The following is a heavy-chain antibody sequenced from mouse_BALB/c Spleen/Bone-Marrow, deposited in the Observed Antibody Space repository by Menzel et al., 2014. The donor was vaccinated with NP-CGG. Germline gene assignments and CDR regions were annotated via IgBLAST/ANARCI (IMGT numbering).Heavy chain of an antibody. CDR3: ARFPMDY. CDR2: IRNKAYGYTT. J-gene: IGHJ4*01. CDR1: GFTFTDYY. V-gene: IGHV7-3*02. Sequence: EVKLVESGGGLVQPGGSLSLSCTTSGFTFTDYYMSWVRQPPGKALECLAFIRNKAYGYTTEYSASVRGRFTISRDNSQSILYLQMNTLRAEDSATYYCARFPMDYWGQGTSVTVSS.